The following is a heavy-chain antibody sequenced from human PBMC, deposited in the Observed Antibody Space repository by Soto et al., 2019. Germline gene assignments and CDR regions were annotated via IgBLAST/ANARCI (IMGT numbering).Heavy chain of an antibody. D-gene: IGHD3-10*01. CDR1: GGSISSDGNY. CDR3: ARARMVRGIIYYYGMDI. Sequence: SETLSLTCTVSGGSISSDGNYWSWIRQHPGKGLEWIGYIYYSGSTNYNPSLKSRVTISVDTSKNQFSLKLNSVTAADTAVYYCARARMVRGIIYYYGMDIWGQGTTVTVSS. V-gene: IGHV4-31*03. J-gene: IGHJ6*02. CDR2: IYYSGST.